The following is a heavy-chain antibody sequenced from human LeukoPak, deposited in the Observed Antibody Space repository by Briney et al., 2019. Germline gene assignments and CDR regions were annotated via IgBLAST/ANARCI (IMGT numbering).Heavy chain of an antibody. CDR1: GFTFSSYG. Sequence: PGGSLRLSCAASGFTFSSYGMHWVRQAPGKGLEWVAVIRYDGSNKYYADSVKGRFTISRDNSKNTLYLQMNSLRAEDTAVYYCARTMRPILTGYYSLDYWGQGTLVTVSS. CDR3: ARTMRPILTGYYSLDY. J-gene: IGHJ4*02. D-gene: IGHD3-9*01. CDR2: IRYDGSNK. V-gene: IGHV3-33*01.